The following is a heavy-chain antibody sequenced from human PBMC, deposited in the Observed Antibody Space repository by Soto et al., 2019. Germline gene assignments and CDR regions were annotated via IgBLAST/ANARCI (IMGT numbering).Heavy chain of an antibody. CDR3: ASLALIGARDY. Sequence: QVQLQESGPGLVKPSGTLSLTCAVSGGSISSSNWWSWVRQPPGKGLEWIGEIYHSGSTNYNPSLKRRVTTSVGRSRNQSSLKLSSVTATDTAVYYGASLALIGARDYWGQGTLVTVTA. CDR1: GGSISSSNW. V-gene: IGHV4-4*02. J-gene: IGHJ4*02. D-gene: IGHD3-22*01. CDR2: IYHSGST.